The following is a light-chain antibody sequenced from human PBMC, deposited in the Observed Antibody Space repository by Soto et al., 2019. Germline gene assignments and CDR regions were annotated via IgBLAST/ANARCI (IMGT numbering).Light chain of an antibody. V-gene: IGKV3D-20*02. CDR3: QERSRWPRGT. CDR1: QSVSSSY. Sequence: EIVLTQSPGTLSLSPGERATLSCRASQSVSSSYLAWYQQKPGQAPRLLIYGASSRATGIPDRFGGSGSGTDFTLTISSLEPEDFAVYYCQERSRWPRGTFGGGTKVDIK. J-gene: IGKJ4*01. CDR2: GAS.